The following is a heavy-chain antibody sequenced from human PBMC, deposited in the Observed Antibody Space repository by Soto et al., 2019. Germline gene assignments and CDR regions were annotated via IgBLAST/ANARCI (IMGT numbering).Heavy chain of an antibody. V-gene: IGHV4-34*01. CDR3: ARGILAARHEVGY. D-gene: IGHD6-6*01. CDR2: INHSGST. CDR1: GGSFSGYY. Sequence: SETLSLTCAVYGGSFSGYYWSWIRQPPGKGLEWIGEINHSGSTNYNPSLKSRVTISVDTSKNQFSLKLSSVTAADTAVYYCARGILAARHEVGYWGQGTLVTVSS. J-gene: IGHJ4*02.